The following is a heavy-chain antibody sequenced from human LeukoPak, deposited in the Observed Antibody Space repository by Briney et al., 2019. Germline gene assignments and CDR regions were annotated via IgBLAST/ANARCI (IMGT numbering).Heavy chain of an antibody. J-gene: IGHJ4*02. CDR1: GFTFSGYA. Sequence: GGSLRLSCAASGFTFSGYAMSWVRQAPGKGLEWVSAISGSGGSTYYADSVKGRFTISRDNSKNTLYLQMNSLRAEDTAVYYCAKDRGIVGATTGDFDYWGQGTLVTVSS. D-gene: IGHD1-26*01. CDR3: AKDRGIVGATTGDFDY. CDR2: ISGSGGST. V-gene: IGHV3-23*01.